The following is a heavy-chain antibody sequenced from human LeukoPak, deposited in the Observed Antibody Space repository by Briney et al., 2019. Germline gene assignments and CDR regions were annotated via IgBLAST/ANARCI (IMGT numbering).Heavy chain of an antibody. CDR2: IYPGDSDT. CDR3: ARQPAAEGFDY. V-gene: IGHV5-51*01. Sequence: GESLKISCKGSGYNFFSHWIGWVRQMPGKGLEWMGIIYPGDSDTRYSPSFQGQVTISADKSISTAYLQWSSLKASDTAMYYCARQPAAEGFDYWGQGTLVTVSS. CDR1: GYNFFSHW. J-gene: IGHJ4*02. D-gene: IGHD6-25*01.